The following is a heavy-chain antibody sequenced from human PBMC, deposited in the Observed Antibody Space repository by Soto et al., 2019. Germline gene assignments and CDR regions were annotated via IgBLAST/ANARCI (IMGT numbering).Heavy chain of an antibody. CDR2: ISGSSSYI. Sequence: PGGSLRLSCAASGFTFSNYNMNWVRQAPGKRLEWVSSISGSSSYIYYADSLKGRFTISRDNAKNSLYLQMNTLRAEDTAVYYCARQINGDYTAFDIGGQGTLVTVSS. J-gene: IGHJ3*02. CDR3: ARQINGDYTAFDI. D-gene: IGHD4-17*01. CDR1: GFTFSNYN. V-gene: IGHV3-21*01.